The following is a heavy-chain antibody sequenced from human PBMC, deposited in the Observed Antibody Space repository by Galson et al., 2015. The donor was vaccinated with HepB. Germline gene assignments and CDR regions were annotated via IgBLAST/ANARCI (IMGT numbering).Heavy chain of an antibody. CDR3: TKPRNPYPMDFVIAF. Sequence: SLRLSCATSGFTFNIYGMHWVRQAPGKGLDWVAVISDDGSSMYYKDSVKGRFTVSRDNSKNTLYLQMNSLRPEDTAVYFCTKPRNPYPMDFVIAFWGQGTLVTVAS. J-gene: IGHJ4*02. D-gene: IGHD1-14*01. CDR1: GFTFNIYG. CDR2: ISDDGSSM. V-gene: IGHV3-30*18.